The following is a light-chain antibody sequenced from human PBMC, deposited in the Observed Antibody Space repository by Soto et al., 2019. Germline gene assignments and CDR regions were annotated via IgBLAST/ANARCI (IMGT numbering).Light chain of an antibody. V-gene: IGLV2-11*01. CDR3: CSYAGSYTSPYV. Sequence: QSALTQPRSVSGSPGQSVTISCTGTSSDVGGYNYVSWYQQHPGKAPKLMIYDVSKRPSGVPDRFCGSKSGNTASLTISGLQAEDEADYYCCSYAGSYTSPYVFGTGTKVTVL. CDR1: SSDVGGYNY. J-gene: IGLJ1*01. CDR2: DVS.